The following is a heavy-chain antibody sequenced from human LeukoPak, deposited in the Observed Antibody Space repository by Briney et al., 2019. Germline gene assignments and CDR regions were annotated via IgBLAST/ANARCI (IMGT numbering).Heavy chain of an antibody. CDR3: ARQALWFFDH. CDR2: VSYGGST. V-gene: IGHV4-39*01. J-gene: IGHJ4*02. CDR1: GGSISSNSND. Sequence: SETLSLTCTVSGGSISSNSNDWAWIRQPPGRGLEWIGSVSYGGSTYYSPSLESRVTISVDTSKNQFSLKLSSVTAADTAVYYCARQALWFFDHWGQGTLVTVSS. D-gene: IGHD2-21*01.